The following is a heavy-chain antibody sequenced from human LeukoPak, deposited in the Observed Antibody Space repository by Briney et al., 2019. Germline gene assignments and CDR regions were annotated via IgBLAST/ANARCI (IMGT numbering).Heavy chain of an antibody. J-gene: IGHJ4*02. CDR3: ARALYDSSGYYSHFDY. CDR2: IRYDGSNK. D-gene: IGHD3-22*01. CDR1: GFTFSSYG. Sequence: GGSLRLSCAASGFTFSSYGMHWVRQAPGKGLEWVAFIRYDGSNKYYADSVKGRFTISRDNSKNTLYLQMNSLRAEDTAVYYCARALYDSSGYYSHFDYWGQGTLVTVSS. V-gene: IGHV3-30*02.